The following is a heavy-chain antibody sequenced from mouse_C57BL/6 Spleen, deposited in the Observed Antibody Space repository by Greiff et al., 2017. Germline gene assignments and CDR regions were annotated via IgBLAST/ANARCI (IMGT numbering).Heavy chain of an antibody. CDR3: ARSDFYGNYGWFAY. CDR1: GYTFTSYW. V-gene: IGHV1-69*01. Sequence: QVQLQQPGAELVMPGASVKLSCKASGYTFTSYWMHWVKQRPGQGLEWIGEIDPSDSYTNYNQKFKGKSTLTVDKSSSTAYMQLSSLTSEDSAVYYCARSDFYGNYGWFAYWGQGTLVTVSA. J-gene: IGHJ3*01. D-gene: IGHD2-1*01. CDR2: IDPSDSYT.